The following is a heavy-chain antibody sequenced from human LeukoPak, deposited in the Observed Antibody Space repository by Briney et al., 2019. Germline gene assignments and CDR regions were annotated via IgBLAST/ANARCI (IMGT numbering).Heavy chain of an antibody. CDR2: IIPIFGTA. CDR1: GGTFSSYA. V-gene: IGHV1-69*05. J-gene: IGHJ5*02. D-gene: IGHD2-2*01. Sequence: ASVKVSCKASGGTFSSYAISWVRQAPGQGLEWMGRIIPIFGTANYAQKFQGRVTITTDESTSTVYMELSSLRSEDTAVYYCARGCTSCFWFDPWGQGTLVTVSS. CDR3: ARGCTSCFWFDP.